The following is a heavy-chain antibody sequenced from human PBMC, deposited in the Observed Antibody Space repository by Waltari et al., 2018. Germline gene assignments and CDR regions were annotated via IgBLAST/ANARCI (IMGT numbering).Heavy chain of an antibody. D-gene: IGHD3-3*01. CDR2: IYYSGST. CDR3: ARDGGGFWTHYGMDV. Sequence: QVQLQESGPGLVKPSETLSLTCTVSGGSISSYYWSWIRQPPGKGLEWIGYIYYSGSTNYNPSLKSRVTISVDTSKNQFSLKLSSVTAADTAVYYCARDGGGFWTHYGMDVWGQGTTVTVSS. V-gene: IGHV4-59*01. J-gene: IGHJ6*02. CDR1: GGSISSYY.